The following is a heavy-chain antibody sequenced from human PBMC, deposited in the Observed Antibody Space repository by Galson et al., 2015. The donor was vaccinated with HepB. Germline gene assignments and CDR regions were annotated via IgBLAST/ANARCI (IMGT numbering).Heavy chain of an antibody. D-gene: IGHD3-10*01. CDR3: ARNGPVLLGWFDP. Sequence: SVTVSCKASGGTFSSYAISWVRQAPGQGLEWMGGIIPIFGTANYAQKFQGRVTITADESTSTAYMELSSLRSEDTAVYYCARNGPVLLGWFDPWGQGTLVTVSS. CDR1: GGTFSSYA. CDR2: IIPIFGTA. J-gene: IGHJ5*02. V-gene: IGHV1-69*13.